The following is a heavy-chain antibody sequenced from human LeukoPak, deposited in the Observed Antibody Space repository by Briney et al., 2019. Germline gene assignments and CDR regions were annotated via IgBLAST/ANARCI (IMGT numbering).Heavy chain of an antibody. D-gene: IGHD3-10*01. J-gene: IGHJ4*02. CDR2: ISSSGGST. CDR3: AKPSRNYGSRSSFDY. CDR1: GFTFSSYA. Sequence: PGGSLRLSCAASGFTFSSYAMSWVRQAPGKGLEWVSAISSSGGSTYYADSVKGRFTISRDNSKNTLYLQMNSLRAEDTAVYYCAKPSRNYGSRSSFDYWGQGTLVTVSS. V-gene: IGHV3-23*01.